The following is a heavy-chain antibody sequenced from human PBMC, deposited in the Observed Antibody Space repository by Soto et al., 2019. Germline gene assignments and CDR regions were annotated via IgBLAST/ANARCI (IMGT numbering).Heavy chain of an antibody. J-gene: IGHJ6*01. Sequence: QITLKESGPVLVNPTETLTLTCTVSGVSVDSPMLGLVWIRQSPGRALEWLAHIFSSGEKYYSRSLGNRLTMTKHYYERNWVLTMTNVGPTHTGTYFCARMQGGVGTSWGLYWARDVWGQGTTVTVSS. CDR1: GVSVDSPMLG. CDR2: IFSSGEK. V-gene: IGHV2-26*01. D-gene: IGHD2-15*01. CDR3: ARMQGGVGTSWGLYWARDV.